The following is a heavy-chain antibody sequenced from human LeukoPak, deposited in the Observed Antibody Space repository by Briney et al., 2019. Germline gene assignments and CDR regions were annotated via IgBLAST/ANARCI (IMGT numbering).Heavy chain of an antibody. Sequence: PSQTLSLTCTVSGGSISSGDYYWRWIRQPPGKGLQWIGYIYYSGSTYSSPSLKSRLTISLDTSKNQFSLKLSSVTAADTAVYYCARVSPSYDYLWESNRYLGFDYWGQGTLVTVSS. V-gene: IGHV4-30-4*01. J-gene: IGHJ4*02. D-gene: IGHD3-16*02. CDR3: ARVSPSYDYLWESNRYLGFDY. CDR2: IYYSGST. CDR1: GGSISSGDYY.